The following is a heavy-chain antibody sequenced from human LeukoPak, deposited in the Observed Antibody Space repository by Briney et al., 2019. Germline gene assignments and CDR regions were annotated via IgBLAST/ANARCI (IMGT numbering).Heavy chain of an antibody. CDR2: IYPGDSDT. V-gene: IGHV5-51*01. CDR3: ARHPAGSGSYLGYYYYGMDV. D-gene: IGHD3-10*01. CDR1: GYSFTNYW. J-gene: IGHJ6*02. Sequence: GESLRISCKGSGYSFTNYWIGWVRQMPGKGLEWMGIIYPGDSDTRYSPSFQGQVTISADKSISTAYLQWSSLKASDTAMYYCARHPAGSGSYLGYYYYGMDVWGQGTTVTVSS.